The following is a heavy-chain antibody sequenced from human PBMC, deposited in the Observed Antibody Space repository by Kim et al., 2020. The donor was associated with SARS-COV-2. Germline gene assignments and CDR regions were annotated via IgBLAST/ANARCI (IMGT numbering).Heavy chain of an antibody. V-gene: IGHV1-69*13. Sequence: SVKVSCKASGGTFSSYAISWVRQAPGQGLEWMGVIIPIFGTANYAQKFQGRVTITADESTSTACMELSSLRSEDTAVYYCARNLYDSSGYYSSWFDPWGQGTLVTVSS. J-gene: IGHJ5*02. CDR2: IIPIFGTA. D-gene: IGHD3-22*01. CDR3: ARNLYDSSGYYSSWFDP. CDR1: GGTFSSYA.